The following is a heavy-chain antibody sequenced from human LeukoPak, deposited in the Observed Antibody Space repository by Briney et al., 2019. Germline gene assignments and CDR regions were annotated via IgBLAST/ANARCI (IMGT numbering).Heavy chain of an antibody. CDR3: AKDEASTNAVGYFDY. CDR1: GFTFSTYA. Sequence: GGSLRLSCAASGFTFSTYAMSWVRQAPGKGLEWVSAISGSGGTTYYADSVKGRFTISRDNSKNTLYLQMNSLRAEDTAAYYCAKDEASTNAVGYFDYWGRGTLVTVSS. CDR2: ISGSGGTT. V-gene: IGHV3-23*01. D-gene: IGHD2-8*01. J-gene: IGHJ4*02.